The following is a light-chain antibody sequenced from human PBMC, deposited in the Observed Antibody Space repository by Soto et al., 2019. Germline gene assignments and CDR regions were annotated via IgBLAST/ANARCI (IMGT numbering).Light chain of an antibody. CDR2: EAS. J-gene: IGKJ1*01. CDR1: QNINNW. Sequence: DILMTQSPSTLSASIGDRVTITCRASQNINNWLAWYQQKPGKAPNLLIYEASTLETGVPSRFSGSRSGTEFTLSISSLEPDDFATYYCQQNETSWTFGQGTKVEIK. CDR3: QQNETSWT. V-gene: IGKV1-5*03.